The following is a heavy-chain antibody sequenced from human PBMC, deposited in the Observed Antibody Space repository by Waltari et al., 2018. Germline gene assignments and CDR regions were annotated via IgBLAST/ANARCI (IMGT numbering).Heavy chain of an antibody. CDR3: ARGRGAAIEWFDP. V-gene: IGHV1-2*02. CDR2: INPTSGGT. Sequence: QVQLVQSGAEVKKPGASVKVSCKASGYTFTGYYMHWVRQAPGQGLEWMGWINPTSGGTNYEQKFQSRVTMTSDTSISTAYMELSRLRSDDTAVYYCARGRGAAIEWFDPWGQGTLVTVSS. D-gene: IGHD6-25*01. J-gene: IGHJ5*02. CDR1: GYTFTGYY.